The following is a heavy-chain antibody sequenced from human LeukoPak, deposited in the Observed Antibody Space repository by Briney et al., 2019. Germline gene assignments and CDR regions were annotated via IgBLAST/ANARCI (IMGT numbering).Heavy chain of an antibody. CDR3: TRDSQGSGMYSVVY. CDR1: GXTLRIYW. V-gene: IGHV3-7*05. Sequence: GGSLRLSCAASGXTLRIYWMSWVRQAPGKGLEWVANIKHDGSEKYYVDSVKGRFTISRDNAKNSLFLQMNSLRAEDTAVYYCTRDSQGSGMYSVVYWGQGTLVTVSS. D-gene: IGHD3-10*01. CDR2: IKHDGSEK. J-gene: IGHJ4*02.